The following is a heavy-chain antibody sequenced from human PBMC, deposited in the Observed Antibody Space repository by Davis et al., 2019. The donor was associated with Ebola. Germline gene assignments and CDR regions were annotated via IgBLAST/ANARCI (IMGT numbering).Heavy chain of an antibody. CDR2: ISAYNGQI. V-gene: IGHV1-18*01. J-gene: IGHJ4*02. CDR3: AKDSSSWAYYDSAGYPFDH. D-gene: IGHD6-13*01. Sequence: ASVKVSCKPSGYTFTSYGISWLRQAPGQGPEWMGWISAYNGQINYAQKFEGRVTMTTDTSTNTGYMELRSLKSDDTAMYYCAKDSSSWAYYDSAGYPFDHWGQGTLVTVSS. CDR1: GYTFTSYG.